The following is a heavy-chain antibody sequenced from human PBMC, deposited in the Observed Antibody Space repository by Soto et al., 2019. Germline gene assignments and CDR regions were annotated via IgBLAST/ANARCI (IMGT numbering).Heavy chain of an antibody. Sequence: SVKVSCKASGFTFTSSAVQWVRQARGQRLEWIGWIVVGSGNTNYAQKFQERVTITRDMSTSTAYMELSSLRSEDTAVYYCAAPPGRYYYGSGSNTSVYYYGMDVWGKGTTVTVSS. J-gene: IGHJ6*04. CDR1: GFTFTSSA. D-gene: IGHD3-10*01. CDR3: AAPPGRYYYGSGSNTSVYYYGMDV. CDR2: IVVGSGNT. V-gene: IGHV1-58*01.